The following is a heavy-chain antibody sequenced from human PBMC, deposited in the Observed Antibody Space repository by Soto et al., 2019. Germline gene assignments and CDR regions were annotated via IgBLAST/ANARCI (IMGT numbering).Heavy chain of an antibody. Sequence: ASETLSLTCAVSGGSISSSNWWSWVRQPPGKGLEWIGEIYHSGSTNYNPSLKSRVTISVDKSKNQFSLKLSSVTAADTAVYYCARVGDLDNSSSWYYWFDPWGQGTLVTVSS. CDR3: ARVGDLDNSSSWYYWFDP. CDR1: GGSISSSNW. CDR2: IYHSGST. J-gene: IGHJ5*02. D-gene: IGHD6-13*01. V-gene: IGHV4-4*02.